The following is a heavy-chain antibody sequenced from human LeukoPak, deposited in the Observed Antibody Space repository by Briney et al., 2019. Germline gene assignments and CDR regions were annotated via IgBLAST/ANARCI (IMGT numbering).Heavy chain of an antibody. Sequence: NPSETLSLTCTVSGGSISSYYWSWIRQPPGKGLEWIGYIYYSGSTNYNPSLKSRVTISVDTSKNQFSLKLSSVTAADTAVYYCARGGYSYGHFDYWGQGTLVTVSS. CDR2: IYYSGST. CDR1: GGSISSYY. CDR3: ARGGYSYGHFDY. J-gene: IGHJ4*02. V-gene: IGHV4-59*01. D-gene: IGHD5-18*01.